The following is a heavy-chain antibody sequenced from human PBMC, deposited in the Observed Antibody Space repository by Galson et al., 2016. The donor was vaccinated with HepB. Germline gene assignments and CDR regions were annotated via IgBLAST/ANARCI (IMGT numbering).Heavy chain of an antibody. V-gene: IGHV4-61*08. J-gene: IGHJ4*01. CDR2: IYYSGST. Sequence: SETLSLTCTVSGGSVNSNDYYWTWIRQPPGKGLEWIGYIYYSGSTYYSPSLKSRVTISVDTSKNQFSLRLTSVTAADTAVYYCARDSSVGTTTFDYWGHGTQVTVSS. CDR3: ARDSSVGTTTFDY. CDR1: GGSVNSNDYY. D-gene: IGHD1-26*01.